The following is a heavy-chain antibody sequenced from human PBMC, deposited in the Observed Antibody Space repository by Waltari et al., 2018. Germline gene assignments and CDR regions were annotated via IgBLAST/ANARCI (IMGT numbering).Heavy chain of an antibody. D-gene: IGHD2-15*01. Sequence: QVQLQQWGAGLLKPSETLSLTCAVYGGSFSGYYWSWIRKPPGKGLEWIGEINHSGSTNYNPALKSRVTISVDTSKNQFSLKLSSVTAADTAVYYCARGSGDVVAASLDYWGQGTLVTVSS. J-gene: IGHJ4*02. CDR2: INHSGST. CDR1: GGSFSGYY. CDR3: ARGSGDVVAASLDY. V-gene: IGHV4-34*01.